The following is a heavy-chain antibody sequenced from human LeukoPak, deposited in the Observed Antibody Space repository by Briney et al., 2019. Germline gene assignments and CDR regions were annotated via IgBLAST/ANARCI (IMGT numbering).Heavy chain of an antibody. V-gene: IGHV1-2*02. Sequence: ASVKVSCKASGYTFTGYYMHWVRQAPGQGLEWMGWINPNSGGTNYAQKFQGRVTMTRDTSISTAYMELSRLRSDDTAVYYCAIRYSSSWYFDYWGQGTLVTVSS. CDR2: INPNSGGT. CDR1: GYTFTGYY. D-gene: IGHD6-13*01. J-gene: IGHJ4*02. CDR3: AIRYSSSWYFDY.